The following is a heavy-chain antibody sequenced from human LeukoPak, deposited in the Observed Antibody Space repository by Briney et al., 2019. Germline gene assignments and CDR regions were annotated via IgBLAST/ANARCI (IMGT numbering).Heavy chain of an antibody. Sequence: GGSLRLSCAAAGFTFSNYWMHWVRQAPGKGLVWVSRITSDGSSTSYADSVRGRFTVSRDNAKNTLYLQMNTLRAEDTAVYYCARASTPGFPFDYWGQGTLVTVSS. V-gene: IGHV3-74*01. J-gene: IGHJ4*02. CDR1: GFTFSNYW. CDR3: ARASTPGFPFDY. CDR2: ITSDGSST.